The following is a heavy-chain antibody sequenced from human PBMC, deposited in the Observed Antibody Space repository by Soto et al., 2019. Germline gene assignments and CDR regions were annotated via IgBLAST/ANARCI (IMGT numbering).Heavy chain of an antibody. CDR3: ARYRRGTGWYYLDY. CDR2: IYDSGST. CDR1: HTSNVGNY. D-gene: IGHD6-19*01. V-gene: IGHV4-59*07. J-gene: IGHJ4*02. Sequence: SDTVSLTCTLDHTSNVGNYRSWIRQPPGKGLEWIGYIYDSGSTNYSPSLQSRVTMSVDRSKNQFSLALTSVTAADTAVYFCARYRRGTGWYYLDYWGQG.